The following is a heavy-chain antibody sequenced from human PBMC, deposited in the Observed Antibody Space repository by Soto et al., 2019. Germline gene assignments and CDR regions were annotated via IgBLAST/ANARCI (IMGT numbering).Heavy chain of an antibody. D-gene: IGHD5-18*01. CDR3: ARRVDTAMIWELTEGGFDY. CDR1: GGSFSGYY. J-gene: IGHJ4*02. V-gene: IGHV4-34*01. Sequence: KASETLSLTCAVYGGSFSGYYWSWIRQPPGKGLEWIGEINHSGSTNYNPSLKSRVTISVDTSKNQFSLKLSSVTAADTAVYYCARRVDTAMIWELTEGGFDYWGQGTLVTVSS. CDR2: INHSGST.